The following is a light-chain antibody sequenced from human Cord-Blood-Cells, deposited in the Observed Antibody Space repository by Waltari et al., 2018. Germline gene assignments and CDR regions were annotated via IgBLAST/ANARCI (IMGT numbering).Light chain of an antibody. J-gene: IGKJ2*03. Sequence: DIHMTQSPSSLSASVGDRATIPCRASQSISSYLNWYQQKPGKAPKLLIYAASSLQSGVPSRFSGSGSGTDFTLTISSLQPEDFATYYCQQSDSIPYSFGQGTKLEIK. V-gene: IGKV1-39*01. CDR2: AAS. CDR1: QSISSY. CDR3: QQSDSIPYS.